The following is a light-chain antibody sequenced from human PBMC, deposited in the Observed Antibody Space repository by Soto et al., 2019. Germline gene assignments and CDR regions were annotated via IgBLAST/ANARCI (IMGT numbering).Light chain of an antibody. J-gene: IGLJ2*01. V-gene: IGLV2-23*01. Sequence: QSALTQPASVSGSPGQSITISCTGISSDIGIYNRVSWYQRHPGKAPKLMIYEDTRRPSGVSNRFSGSKSGNTASLTISGLQAEDEADYYCWSYAGTATYVVFGGGTKLTVL. CDR3: WSYAGTATYVV. CDR1: SSDIGIYNR. CDR2: EDT.